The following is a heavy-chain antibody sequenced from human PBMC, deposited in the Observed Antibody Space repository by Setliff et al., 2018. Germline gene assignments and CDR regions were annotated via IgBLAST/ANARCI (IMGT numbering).Heavy chain of an antibody. J-gene: IGHJ6*03. D-gene: IGHD5-18*01. CDR1: GFTFSSYN. CDR3: ARAADSYGPPRSYMDV. CDR2: ISSSGSTI. V-gene: IGHV3-48*01. Sequence: PGGSLRLSCAASGFTFSSYNMNWVRQAPGKGLEWVSYISSSGSTIYYADSVKGRFTISRDNAKNSLYLQMNGLRAEDTAVYYCARAADSYGPPRSYMDVWGKGTTVTVSS.